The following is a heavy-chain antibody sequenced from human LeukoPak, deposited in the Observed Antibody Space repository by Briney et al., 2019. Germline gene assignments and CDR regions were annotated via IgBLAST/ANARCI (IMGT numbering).Heavy chain of an antibody. CDR1: GFTFSSFN. CDR2: ITSSGTHI. CDR3: ARDPGNSSGWYVDY. Sequence: GGSLRLSCAASGFTFSSFNMNWVRQAPGKAMEWVSSITSSGTHIFYADSVRGRFTISRDNSKNTLYLQMNSLRAEDTAVYYCARDPGNSSGWYVDYWGQGTLVTVSS. V-gene: IGHV3-21*01. J-gene: IGHJ4*02. D-gene: IGHD6-19*01.